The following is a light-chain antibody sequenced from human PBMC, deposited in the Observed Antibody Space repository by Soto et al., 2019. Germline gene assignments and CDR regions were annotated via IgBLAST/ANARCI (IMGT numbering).Light chain of an antibody. CDR1: QSVSGSH. Sequence: IVLTQSPGTLSLSPGERATLSCRASQSVSGSHLAWYQQKPGQAPRLLLYGASTRATGIPDRFSGSGSGTDFTLTISRVEPEDFAVFYCQHYGSSPLTFDGGTKVEIK. CDR2: GAS. CDR3: QHYGSSPLT. V-gene: IGKV3-20*01. J-gene: IGKJ4*01.